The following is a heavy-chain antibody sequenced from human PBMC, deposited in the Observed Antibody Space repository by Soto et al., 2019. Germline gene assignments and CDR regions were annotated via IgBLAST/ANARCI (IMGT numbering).Heavy chain of an antibody. D-gene: IGHD5-12*01. CDR1: GFTFSSYA. CDR2: MSGSGGST. V-gene: IGHV3-23*01. Sequence: EVQLLESGGGLVQPGGYLRLSCAASGFTFSSYAMSWVRQAPGKGLEWVSAMSGSGGSTYYADSVKGRFTISRDNSKSTLYLQMNSLRAEDTAVYYCAKDTRDIVATIRYNVYWYFDLLGRGTLVNVSS. J-gene: IGHJ2*01. CDR3: AKDTRDIVATIRYNVYWYFDL.